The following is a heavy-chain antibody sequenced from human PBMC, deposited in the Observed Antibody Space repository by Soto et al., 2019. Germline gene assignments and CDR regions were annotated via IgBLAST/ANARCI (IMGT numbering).Heavy chain of an antibody. D-gene: IGHD3-10*01. V-gene: IGHV1-69*13. CDR1: GGTFSSYA. CDR2: IIPIFGTA. CDR3: ARSITMVRGVMAY. Sequence: GPSVKVSCKASGGTFSSYAISWVRQAPGQGLEWMGGIIPIFGTANYAQKFQGRVTITADESTSTAYMELSSLRSEDTAVYYCARSITMVRGVMAYWGQGTLVTVSS. J-gene: IGHJ4*02.